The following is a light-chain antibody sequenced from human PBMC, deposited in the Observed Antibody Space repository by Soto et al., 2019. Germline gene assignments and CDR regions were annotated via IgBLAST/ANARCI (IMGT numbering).Light chain of an antibody. CDR1: QSVSSN. CDR3: QQYEAVVT. Sequence: EIVMTQSPATLSVSPGERSTLSCRASQSVSSNLAWYQQKPGQAPRLLIYGASTRATGIPARFSGSGSGTEFTLTISSLQSEDVAVYYCQQYEAVVTFGQGTKVDIK. CDR2: GAS. V-gene: IGKV3-15*01. J-gene: IGKJ1*01.